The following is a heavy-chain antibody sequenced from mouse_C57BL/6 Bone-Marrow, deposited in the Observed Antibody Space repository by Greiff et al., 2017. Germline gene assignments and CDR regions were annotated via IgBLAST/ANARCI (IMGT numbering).Heavy chain of an antibody. J-gene: IGHJ4*01. Sequence: DVKLVESGGGLVKPGGSLKLSCAASGFTFSDSGMHWVRQAPEKGLEWVAYISSGSGTIYYADTVKGRFTLSRDNAKNTLCLQMTSLRSEDTAMYYCARTYYYGSSYAMDYWGQGTSVTVSS. D-gene: IGHD1-1*01. V-gene: IGHV5-17*01. CDR3: ARTYYYGSSYAMDY. CDR2: ISSGSGTI. CDR1: GFTFSDSG.